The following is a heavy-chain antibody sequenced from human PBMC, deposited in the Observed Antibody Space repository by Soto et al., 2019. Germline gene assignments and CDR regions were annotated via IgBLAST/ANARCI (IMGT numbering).Heavy chain of an antibody. V-gene: IGHV6-1*01. Sequence: PSQTLSLTCVISGDSVSSNSAAWNWIRQSPSRGLEWLGRTYYRSKWYNDYAVSVESRITINPDPSKNQLSLQLNSVTPEDTAVYFCARGLNYYGSGSPSYGLDGWGQGTTVAV. CDR3: ARGLNYYGSGSPSYGLDG. D-gene: IGHD3-10*01. CDR1: GDSVSSNSAA. J-gene: IGHJ6*02. CDR2: TYYRSKWYN.